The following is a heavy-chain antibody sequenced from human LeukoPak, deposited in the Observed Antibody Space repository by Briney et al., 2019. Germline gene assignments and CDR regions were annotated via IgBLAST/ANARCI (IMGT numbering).Heavy chain of an antibody. J-gene: IGHJ6*02. D-gene: IGHD3-16*01. CDR1: GYTFTNYR. Sequence: GASVKVSCKASGYTFTNYRIHWLRQAPGQSLEWMGQINGGVENTKYSQKFQGRLTITRGIVATTAYLELSSLRSEDTAVYFCARAEVLESFGHNKHCMDVWGQGTTVIVSS. CDR3: ARAEVLESFGHNKHCMDV. CDR2: INGGVENT. V-gene: IGHV1-3*01.